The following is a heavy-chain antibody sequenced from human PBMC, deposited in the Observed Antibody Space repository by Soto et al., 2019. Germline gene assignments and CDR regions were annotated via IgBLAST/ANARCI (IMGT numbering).Heavy chain of an antibody. Sequence: GASVKVSCKASGYTFTSYAMHWVRQAPGQRLEWMGWINAGNGNTKYSQKFQGRVTITRDTSASTAYMEVSSLRSEDTAVYYCARDIDTAMAFYCWGQGTMVTVSS. V-gene: IGHV1-3*01. J-gene: IGHJ4*03. CDR1: GYTFTSYA. D-gene: IGHD5-18*01. CDR3: ARDIDTAMAFYC. CDR2: INAGNGNT.